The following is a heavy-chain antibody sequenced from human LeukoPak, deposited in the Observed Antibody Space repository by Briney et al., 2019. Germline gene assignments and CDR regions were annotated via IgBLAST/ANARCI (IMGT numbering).Heavy chain of an antibody. D-gene: IGHD5-18*01. J-gene: IGHJ4*02. CDR2: ISSSSSYI. CDR1: GFPFSSYS. Sequence: KSGGSLRLSCAASGFPFSSYSMNWVRQAPGKGLEWVSSISSSSSYIYYADSVKGRFTISRDNAKNSLYLQMNSLRAEDTAVYYCARAPRYSYGPFDYWGQGILVTVSS. CDR3: ARAPRYSYGPFDY. V-gene: IGHV3-21*04.